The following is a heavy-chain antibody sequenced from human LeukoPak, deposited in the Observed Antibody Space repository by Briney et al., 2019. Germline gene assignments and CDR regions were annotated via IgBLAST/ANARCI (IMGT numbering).Heavy chain of an antibody. D-gene: IGHD6-19*01. J-gene: IGHJ4*01. Sequence: SETVSLTCTVSGGSISSSSYYWGGIRQPPGKGLEWIGSIYYSGSTYYNPSLKSRVTISVDTSKSLFSLNLSSVTAADTAVYYCARGINGAKWLVPYYFDYGGRETGDTVSS. CDR2: IYYSGST. V-gene: IGHV4-39*02. CDR3: ARGINGAKWLVPYYFDY. CDR1: GGSISSSSYY.